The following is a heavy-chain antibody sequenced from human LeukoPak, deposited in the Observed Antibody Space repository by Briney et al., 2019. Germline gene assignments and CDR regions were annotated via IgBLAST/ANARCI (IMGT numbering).Heavy chain of an antibody. J-gene: IGHJ4*02. CDR2: ISYDGSNK. V-gene: IGHV3-30*18. CDR3: AKTQDY. CDR1: GFTFSSYG. Sequence: PGGSLRLSCAASGFTFSSYGMHWVRQAPGKGLEWVAVISYDGSNKCYADSVKGRFTISRDNSKNTLYLQMNSLRAEDTAVYYCAKTQDYWGQGTLVTVSS.